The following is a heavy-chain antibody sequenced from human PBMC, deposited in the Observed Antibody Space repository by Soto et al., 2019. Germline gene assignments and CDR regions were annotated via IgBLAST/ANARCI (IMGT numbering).Heavy chain of an antibody. J-gene: IGHJ4*02. CDR3: AREYGSGSRFDY. CDR1: GYTFTSYG. D-gene: IGHD3-10*01. V-gene: IGHV1-18*01. Sequence: QVQLVQSGAEVKKPGASVKVSCKASGYTFTSYGISWVRQAPGQGLEWMGWISAYNGNANYAQKIQGRVTMTTATSRSTAYREMRGLRSDDTAVYSCAREYGSGSRFDYWGQGTLVTVSS. CDR2: ISAYNGNA.